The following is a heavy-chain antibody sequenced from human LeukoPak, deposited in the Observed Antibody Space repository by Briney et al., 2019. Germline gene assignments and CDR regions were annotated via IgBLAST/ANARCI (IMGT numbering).Heavy chain of an antibody. D-gene: IGHD5-18*01. J-gene: IGHJ4*02. CDR1: GYTFTSYY. CDR2: INPNSGGT. Sequence: ASVKVSCKASGYTFTSYYMHWVRQAPGQGLEWMGRINPNSGGTNSAQKFQGRVTMTRDTSISIAYMELSRLRSDDTAVYYCARDLDTLTIFDYWGQGTLVTVSS. CDR3: ARDLDTLTIFDY. V-gene: IGHV1-2*06.